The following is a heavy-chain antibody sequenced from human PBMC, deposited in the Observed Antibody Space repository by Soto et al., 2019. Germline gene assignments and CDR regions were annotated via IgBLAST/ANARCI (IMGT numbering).Heavy chain of an antibody. J-gene: IGHJ6*03. CDR1: VYTFIKYG. CDR3: ARLLRGYNYGSSDYYYYMDV. Sequence: ASVKVSCEACVYTFIKYGINCVRQAPGQGLEWVGWISPYNGNTYYAQKFQGRVTVTRDTSISTAYMELSRLRSDDTAVYYCARLLRGYNYGSSDYYYYMDVWGKGTTVTVSS. CDR2: ISPYNGNT. D-gene: IGHD5-18*01. V-gene: IGHV1-18*01.